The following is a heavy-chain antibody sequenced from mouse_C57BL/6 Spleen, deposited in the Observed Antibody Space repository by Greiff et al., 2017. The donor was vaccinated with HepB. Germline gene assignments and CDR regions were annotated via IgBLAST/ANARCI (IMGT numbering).Heavy chain of an antibody. Sequence: QVQLKQPGAELVKPGASVKLSCKASGYTFTSYWMHWVKQRPGQGLEWIGMIHPNSGSTNYNEKFKSKATLTVDKSSSTAYMQLSSLTSEDSAVYYCASRGYGSSYDAMDYWGQGTSVTVSS. J-gene: IGHJ4*01. CDR1: GYTFTSYW. CDR2: IHPNSGST. V-gene: IGHV1-64*01. D-gene: IGHD1-1*01. CDR3: ASRGYGSSYDAMDY.